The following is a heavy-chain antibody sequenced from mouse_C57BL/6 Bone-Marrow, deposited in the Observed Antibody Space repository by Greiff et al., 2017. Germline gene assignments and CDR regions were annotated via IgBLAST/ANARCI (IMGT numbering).Heavy chain of an antibody. CDR2: IDPSDSYT. Sequence: VQLQQPGAELVMPGASVKLSCKASGYTFTSYWMHWVKQRPGQGLEWIGEIDPSDSYTNYNQKFTGKSTLTVDKSSSTAYMQLSSLTSEDSAVYYCAREGEYDGSRSYFDDWGQGTTLTVSS. D-gene: IGHD1-1*01. CDR1: GYTFTSYW. J-gene: IGHJ2*01. V-gene: IGHV1-69*01. CDR3: AREGEYDGSRSYFDD.